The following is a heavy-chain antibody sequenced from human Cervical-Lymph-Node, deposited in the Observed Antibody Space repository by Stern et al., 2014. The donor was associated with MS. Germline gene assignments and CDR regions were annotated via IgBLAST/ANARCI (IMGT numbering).Heavy chain of an antibody. CDR1: GYTFTSYW. CDR3: ARQRYFDY. CDR2: IFPGGSDI. V-gene: IGHV5-51*01. Sequence: EVQLVQSGPEVKRPGESLKISCQASGYTFTSYWIGWVRQTPGKGLEWIAIIFPGGSDIRSSPSFQGQVTISADKSSSPAYLQWNNLKASDTAIYYCARQRYFDYWGQGTLVTVSS. J-gene: IGHJ4*02.